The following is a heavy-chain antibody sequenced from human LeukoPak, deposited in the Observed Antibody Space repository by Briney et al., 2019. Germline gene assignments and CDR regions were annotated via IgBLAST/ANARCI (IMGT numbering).Heavy chain of an antibody. V-gene: IGHV1-18*04. D-gene: IGHD3-9*01. CDR3: ARDPGHFDWLYVFDY. CDR2: ISAYNGNT. CDR1: GYTFTDYY. Sequence: GASVKISCKASGYTFTDYYMHWVQQAPGQGLEWMGWISAYNGNTNYAQKLQGRVTMTTDTSTSTAYMELRSLRSDDTAVYYCARDPGHFDWLYVFDYWGQGTLVTVSS. J-gene: IGHJ4*02.